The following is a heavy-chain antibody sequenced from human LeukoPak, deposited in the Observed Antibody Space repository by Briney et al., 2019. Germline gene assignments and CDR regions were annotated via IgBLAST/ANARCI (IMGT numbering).Heavy chain of an antibody. D-gene: IGHD3-22*01. CDR1: GGSFSGYY. V-gene: IGHV4-34*01. CDR2: ITHSGST. CDR3: ARGGRYYDSSGYLKSGLDY. J-gene: IGHJ4*02. Sequence: SETLSLTCAVYGGSFSGYYWSWIRQPPGKGLEWIGEITHSGSTNYNPSLKSRVTISVDTSKNQFSLKLSSVTAADTAVYYCARGGRYYDSSGYLKSGLDYWGQGTLVTVSS.